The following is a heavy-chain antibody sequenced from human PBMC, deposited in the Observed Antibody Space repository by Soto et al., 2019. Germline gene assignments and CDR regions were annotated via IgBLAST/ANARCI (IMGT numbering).Heavy chain of an antibody. J-gene: IGHJ3*02. CDR2: IYYGGST. V-gene: IGHV4-31*03. Sequence: SETLSLTCTVSGGSISGSIDYWRWIRQHPGKGLEWIGYIYYGGSTYYNPSLKSRVTISVDTSKNQFSLKLSSVPAAHTAVYSCAGVRPLLVGFKATHAFDSWGQKTMITLSS. CDR3: AGVRPLLVGFKATHAFDS. D-gene: IGHD2-15*01. CDR1: GGSISGSIDY.